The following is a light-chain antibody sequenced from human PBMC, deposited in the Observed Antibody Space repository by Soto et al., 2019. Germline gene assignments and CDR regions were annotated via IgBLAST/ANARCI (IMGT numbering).Light chain of an antibody. J-gene: IGKJ1*01. CDR2: GAS. CDR3: QQSGDTPPWT. CDR1: QSVTSDF. V-gene: IGKV3-20*01. Sequence: EIVLTQSPDILSLSPGDRATLSCRASQSVTSDFLVWYQQKPGQAPRLLIYGASSSATGIPDRFSGSGSGTEFTLTITSLQPEDFATYYCQQSGDTPPWTFGPGTTVDVK.